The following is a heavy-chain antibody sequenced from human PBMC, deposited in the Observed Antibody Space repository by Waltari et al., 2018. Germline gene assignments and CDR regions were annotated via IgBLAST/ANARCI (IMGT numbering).Heavy chain of an antibody. Sequence: EVQLVESGGGLVQPGGSLRLSCAASGFTFSSYEMNWVRQAPGKGLEWVSYISSSGSTIYYADSVKGRFTISRDNAKNSLYLQMNSLRAEDTAVYYCARTVPSSIAVRSPWGQGTLVTVSS. CDR3: ARTVPSSIAVRSP. D-gene: IGHD6-6*01. J-gene: IGHJ5*02. CDR1: GFTFSSYE. CDR2: ISSSGSTI. V-gene: IGHV3-48*03.